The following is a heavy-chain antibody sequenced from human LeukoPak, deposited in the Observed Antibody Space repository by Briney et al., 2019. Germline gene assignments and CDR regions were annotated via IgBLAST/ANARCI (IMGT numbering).Heavy chain of an antibody. CDR3: AKGGATRRDYFDY. J-gene: IGHJ4*02. V-gene: IGHV3-9*01. CDR1: GFTFDDYA. D-gene: IGHD1-26*01. Sequence: GRSLRLSCAASGFTFDDYAMHWVRQAPGKGLEWFSGISWNSGSIGYADSVKGRFTISRDNAKNSLYLQMNSLRAEDTALYYCAKGGATRRDYFDYWGQGTLVTVSS. CDR2: ISWNSGSI.